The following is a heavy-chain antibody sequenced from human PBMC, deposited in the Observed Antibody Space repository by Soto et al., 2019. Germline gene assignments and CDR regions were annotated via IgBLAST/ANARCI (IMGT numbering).Heavy chain of an antibody. CDR3: ARQLDYYDSSGYYRPYFDY. Sequence: EVQLVESGGGLVKPGGSLRLSCAASGFTFSSYSMNWVRQAPGKGLEWVSSISSSSSYIYYADSVKGRFTISRDNAKNSLYLQMKRLRAEDTAVYYCARQLDYYDSSGYYRPYFDYWGQGTLVTVSS. V-gene: IGHV3-21*01. D-gene: IGHD3-22*01. J-gene: IGHJ4*02. CDR2: ISSSSSYI. CDR1: GFTFSSYS.